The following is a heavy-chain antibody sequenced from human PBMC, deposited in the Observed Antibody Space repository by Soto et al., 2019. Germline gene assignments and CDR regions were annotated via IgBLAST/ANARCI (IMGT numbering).Heavy chain of an antibody. V-gene: IGHV4-4*07. CDR2: IYSSGGA. J-gene: IGHJ5*01. Sequence: SETLSLTCTVSGGSIINYYWTWIRQPAGKGLEWVGRIYSSGGASYNPSLKSRLSMSVDTSKNQFTLKLTSVTAADTALYYCARQTTYSSSWFDFWGQGTMVTVSS. CDR3: ARQTTYSSSWFDF. CDR1: GGSIINYY. D-gene: IGHD6-13*01.